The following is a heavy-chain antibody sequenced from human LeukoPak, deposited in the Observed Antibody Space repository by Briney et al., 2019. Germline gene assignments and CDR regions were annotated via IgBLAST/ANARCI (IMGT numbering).Heavy chain of an antibody. CDR2: ISAYNGNT. CDR3: ARDAYPTMVRGGANWFDP. CDR1: GGTFSSYS. V-gene: IGHV1-18*01. D-gene: IGHD3-10*01. J-gene: IGHJ5*02. Sequence: GSSVKVSCKASGGTFSSYSINWVRQAPGQGLEWMGWISAYNGNTNYAQKLQGRVTMTTDTSTSTAYMELRSLRSDDTAVYYCARDAYPTMVRGGANWFDPWGQGTLVTVSS.